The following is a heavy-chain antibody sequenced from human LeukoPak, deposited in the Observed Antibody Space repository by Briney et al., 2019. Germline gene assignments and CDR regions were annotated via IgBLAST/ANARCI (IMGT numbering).Heavy chain of an antibody. D-gene: IGHD1-26*01. CDR1: GFTFTSYS. J-gene: IGHJ4*02. CDR2: ISGGGGST. Sequence: GGSLRLSCAASGFTFTSYSMNWVRQAPGKGLEWVSTISGGGGSTYYADSVKGRFTISRDNSKNTLYLQVNSLRAEDTAVYYCAKGYSVGATNLNSDYWGQGTLVTVSS. CDR3: AKGYSVGATNLNSDY. V-gene: IGHV3-23*01.